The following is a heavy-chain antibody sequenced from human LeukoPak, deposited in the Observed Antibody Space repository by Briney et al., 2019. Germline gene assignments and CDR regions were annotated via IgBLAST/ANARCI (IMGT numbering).Heavy chain of an antibody. CDR2: IRSKAYGGTT. J-gene: IGHJ4*02. D-gene: IGHD3-16*02. Sequence: PGGSLRLSCAASGFTFSNYAMSWDRQAPGKVLEWVGFIRSKAYGGTTEYAASVKGRFTISRDDSKSIAYLQMNSLKTEDTAVYYCTRDTYYDYVWGSYRYPFFDYWGQGTLVTVSS. V-gene: IGHV3-49*04. CDR3: TRDTYYDYVWGSYRYPFFDY. CDR1: GFTFSNYA.